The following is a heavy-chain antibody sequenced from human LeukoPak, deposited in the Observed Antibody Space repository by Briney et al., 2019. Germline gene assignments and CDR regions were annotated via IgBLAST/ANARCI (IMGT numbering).Heavy chain of an antibody. CDR2: FDPEDGET. Sequence: GASVKVSCKVSGYTLTELSMHWVRQAPGKGLEWMGGFDPEDGETIYAQKFQGRVTMTEGTSTDTAYMELSSLRSEDTAVYYCATGKLTGGLNDAFDIWGQGTMVTVSS. D-gene: IGHD7-27*01. V-gene: IGHV1-24*01. CDR1: GYTLTELS. CDR3: ATGKLTGGLNDAFDI. J-gene: IGHJ3*02.